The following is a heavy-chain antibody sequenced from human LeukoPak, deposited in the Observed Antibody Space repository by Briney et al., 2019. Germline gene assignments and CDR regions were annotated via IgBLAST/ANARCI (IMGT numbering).Heavy chain of an antibody. CDR2: ISGPGRST. CDR3: AKDRMVRGVEDY. J-gene: IGHJ4*02. D-gene: IGHD3-10*01. V-gene: IGHV3-23*01. CDR1: GFTVSSNY. Sequence: GGSLRLSCAASGFTVSSNYMNWVRQAPGKGLEWVSSISGPGRSTYYADSVKGRFTISRDNSKNTIYLQMNSLRVEDTAVYYCAKDRMVRGVEDYWGQGTLVTVSS.